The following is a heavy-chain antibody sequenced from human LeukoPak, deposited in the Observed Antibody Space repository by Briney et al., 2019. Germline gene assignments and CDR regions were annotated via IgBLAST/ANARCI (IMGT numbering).Heavy chain of an antibody. D-gene: IGHD2-15*01. CDR2: LYYTGST. V-gene: IGHV4-38-2*02. J-gene: IGHJ4*02. Sequence: SETLSLTCTVSGYSISNGYYWGWIRQPPGKGLEWIASLYYTGSTYYNPSLKSRVTISVDTSKNHFSLKLTSVTAADTAVYYCARRYCSSGTCYGTYYFDFWGQGTLVTVSS. CDR3: ARRYCSSGTCYGTYYFDF. CDR1: GYSISNGYY.